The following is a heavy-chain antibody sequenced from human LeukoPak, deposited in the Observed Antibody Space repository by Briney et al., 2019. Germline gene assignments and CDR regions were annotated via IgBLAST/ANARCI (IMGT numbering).Heavy chain of an antibody. CDR1: GFTFTTSA. Sequence: RGSLRLSCAASGFTFTTSAMTWVRQAPGKGLEWVSYISDSGISTYYADSVKGRFTISRDNSKNTLHLQMTSLRAEDTAVYYCAKYITVSTNSYYYYMDVWGKGTTVTVSS. V-gene: IGHV3-23*01. D-gene: IGHD4-11*01. J-gene: IGHJ6*03. CDR3: AKYITVSTNSYYYYMDV. CDR2: ISDSGIST.